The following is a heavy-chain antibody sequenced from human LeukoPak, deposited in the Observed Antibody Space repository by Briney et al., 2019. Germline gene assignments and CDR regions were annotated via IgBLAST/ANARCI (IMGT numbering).Heavy chain of an antibody. J-gene: IGHJ4*02. Sequence: PSETLSLTCTVSGASFNSDDQYWNWIRQSPGKGLEWIASIHPSGMLYNNPSHESRVTMSRDSTKNQLSLNLNSVTAAETAVYFCSRGLDSRKLGYWGQGILVTVSS. CDR3: SRGLDSRKLGY. D-gene: IGHD3-22*01. V-gene: IGHV4-31*03. CDR1: GASFNSDDQY. CDR2: IHPSGML.